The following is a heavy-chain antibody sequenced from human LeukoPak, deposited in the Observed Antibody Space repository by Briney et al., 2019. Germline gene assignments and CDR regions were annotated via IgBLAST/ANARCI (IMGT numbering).Heavy chain of an antibody. V-gene: IGHV3-21*01. Sequence: GGSLRLSCAASGFTFSSYSMNWVRQAPGEGLEWVSSISSSSSYIYYADSVKGRFTISRDNAKNSLYLQMNSLRAEDTAVYYCARDNSGYDCYDYWGQGTLVTVSS. CDR3: ARDNSGYDCYDY. D-gene: IGHD5-12*01. J-gene: IGHJ4*02. CDR1: GFTFSSYS. CDR2: ISSSSSYI.